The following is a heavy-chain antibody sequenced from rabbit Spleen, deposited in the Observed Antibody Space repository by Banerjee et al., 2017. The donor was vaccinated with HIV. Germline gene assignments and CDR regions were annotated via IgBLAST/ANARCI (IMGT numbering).Heavy chain of an antibody. J-gene: IGHJ2*01. CDR2: IDTNDGDT. D-gene: IGHD1-1*01. CDR3: ARNYVNAFDP. V-gene: IGHV1S45*01. CDR1: GFSFSDRDV. Sequence: QQQLVESGGGLVKPGASLTLTCKASGFSFSDRDVMCWVRQAPGKGLEWIACIDTNDGDTDYANWPKGRFTISKTSSTTVTLQVTSLTAADTATYFCARNYVNAFDPWGPGTLVTVS.